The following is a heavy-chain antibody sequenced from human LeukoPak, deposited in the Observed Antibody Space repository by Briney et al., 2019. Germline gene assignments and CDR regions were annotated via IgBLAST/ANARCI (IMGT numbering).Heavy chain of an antibody. J-gene: IGHJ4*02. CDR2: ISSSGSTI. D-gene: IGHD1-26*01. CDR1: GFTFSSSE. V-gene: IGHV3-48*03. Sequence: GGSLRLSCAASGFTFSSSEMNWVRQAPGKGLEWVSYISSSGSTIYYADSVKGRFTISGDNARNSLYLQMNSLRAEDTAVYYCARVGIVGATRHFDYWGQGTLVTVSS. CDR3: ARVGIVGATRHFDY.